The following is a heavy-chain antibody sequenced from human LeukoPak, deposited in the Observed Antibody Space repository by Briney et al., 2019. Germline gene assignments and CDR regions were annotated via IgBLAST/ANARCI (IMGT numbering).Heavy chain of an antibody. D-gene: IGHD6-13*01. J-gene: IGHJ4*02. CDR2: INSDGSST. CDR1: GFTFNSYW. CDR3: AVTWGSTWYYFDY. Sequence: GGSLRLSCAGSGFTFNSYWMHWVRQAPGKGLVWVSRINSDGSSTSYADSVKGRFTISRDNAKNTLYLQMNSLRAEDTAVYYCAVTWGSTWYYFDYWGQGALVTVSS. V-gene: IGHV3-74*01.